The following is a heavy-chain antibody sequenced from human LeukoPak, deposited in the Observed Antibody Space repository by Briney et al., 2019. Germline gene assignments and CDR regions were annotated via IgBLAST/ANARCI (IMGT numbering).Heavy chain of an antibody. CDR2: IYYSGST. Sequence: SETLSLTCTVSGGSISSYYWSWIRQPPGKGLEWIGYIYYSGSTNYNPSLKSRVTISVDTSKNQFSLKLSSVTAADTAVYYCARLSGTARPYYYYGMDVWGQGTTVTVSS. CDR1: GGSISSYY. J-gene: IGHJ6*02. CDR3: ARLSGTARPYYYYGMDV. D-gene: IGHD2-2*01. V-gene: IGHV4-59*08.